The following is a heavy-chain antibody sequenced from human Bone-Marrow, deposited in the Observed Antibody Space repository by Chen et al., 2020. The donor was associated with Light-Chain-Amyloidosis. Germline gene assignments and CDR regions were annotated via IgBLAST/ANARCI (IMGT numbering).Heavy chain of an antibody. J-gene: IGHJ3*02. D-gene: IGHD2-2*01. CDR3: ARDSDCRSTSCYPLGTFDI. CDR1: GFTFSRSW. V-gene: IGHV3-74*01. Sequence: EVQLVESGGGLVQPGGSLRLACVASGFTFSRSWMHWVRQAPGKGLVWVSRINTDGSSTSDVDSVKGRFTISRDNAKNTLFLQMSSLRADDTAVYYCARDSDCRSTSCYPLGTFDIWGQGTMVTVSS. CDR2: INTDGSST.